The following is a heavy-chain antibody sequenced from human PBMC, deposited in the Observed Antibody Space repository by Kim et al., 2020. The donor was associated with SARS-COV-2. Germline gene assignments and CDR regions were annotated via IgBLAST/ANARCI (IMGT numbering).Heavy chain of an antibody. CDR2: ISGRSPNT. CDR1: GFTFSTYA. CDR3: ARADRGDSYYGMDV. D-gene: IGHD2-21*01. Sequence: GGSLRLSCAASGFTFSTYAFCWVRQAPGKGLEWVSAISGRSPNTYYANSVRGRFTISRDNSRNTLYLQMNSLRAEDTAVYYCARADRGDSYYGMDVWG. J-gene: IGHJ6*02. V-gene: IGHV3-23*01.